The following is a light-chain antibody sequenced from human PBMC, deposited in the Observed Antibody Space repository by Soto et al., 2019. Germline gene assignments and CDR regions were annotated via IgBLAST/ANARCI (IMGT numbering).Light chain of an antibody. Sequence: IVLTQSPGTLSLSPGERATLSCRASQSVSSSFLAWYQQKPGQAPRLLIYGASSRATGIPDRFSGSASGTDFTLTISRLEPEDFAMYYWQQYGSSMYTFGQGTKLE. J-gene: IGKJ2*01. CDR1: QSVSSSF. CDR3: QQYGSSMYT. V-gene: IGKV3-20*01. CDR2: GAS.